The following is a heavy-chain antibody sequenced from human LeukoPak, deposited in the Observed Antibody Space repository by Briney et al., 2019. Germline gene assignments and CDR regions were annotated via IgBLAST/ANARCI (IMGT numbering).Heavy chain of an antibody. V-gene: IGHV4-59*01. Sequence: SETLSLTCTVSGGSISSYYWSWIRQPPGKGLEWIGYIYYSGTTNYNPSLKSRVTISVDTSQNQFSLKLSSVTAADTAVYYCARGVYIAAAQYGYWGQGTLVTVSS. CDR3: ARGVYIAAAQYGY. CDR1: GGSISSYY. D-gene: IGHD6-13*01. J-gene: IGHJ4*02. CDR2: IYYSGTT.